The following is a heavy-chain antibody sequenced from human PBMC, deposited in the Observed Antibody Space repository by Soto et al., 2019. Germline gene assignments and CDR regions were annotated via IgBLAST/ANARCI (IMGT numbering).Heavy chain of an antibody. D-gene: IGHD3-22*01. CDR3: ARGTFESSGNYFAGWFGP. Sequence: QVQLEQSGAEVKKPGASVKVSCKASGYSFTDYYIHWVRQAPGQGLEWMGWIIPNNGGTKYAQKFQDRVTMTRDTSITTAYMELSRLRSDDTAVYYCARGTFESSGNYFAGWFGPWGQGTLVTVS. CDR1: GYSFTDYY. CDR2: IIPNNGGT. J-gene: IGHJ5*02. V-gene: IGHV1-2*02.